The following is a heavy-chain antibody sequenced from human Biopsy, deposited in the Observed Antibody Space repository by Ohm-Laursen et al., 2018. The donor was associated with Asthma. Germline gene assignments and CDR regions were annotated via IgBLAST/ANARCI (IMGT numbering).Heavy chain of an antibody. Sequence: SLRLSCAASGFTFRSYAMHWVRQAPGKGLEWVAVISYDGSNKYYADSVKGRFTISRDNSKNTLYLQMNSLRAEDTAVYYCAREGIAVAHFDYWGQGTLVTVSS. CDR3: AREGIAVAHFDY. V-gene: IGHV3-30-3*01. CDR2: ISYDGSNK. CDR1: GFTFRSYA. D-gene: IGHD6-19*01. J-gene: IGHJ4*02.